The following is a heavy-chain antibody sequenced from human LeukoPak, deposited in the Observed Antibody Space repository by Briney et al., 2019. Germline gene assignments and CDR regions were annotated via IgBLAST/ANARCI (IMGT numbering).Heavy chain of an antibody. CDR1: GFTFSSYW. CDR3: ARAEMYYYDSSGYADY. V-gene: IGHV3-7*01. Sequence: GGSLRLSCAASGFTFSSYWMSWVRQAPGEGLEWVANIKQDGSEKYYVDSVKGRFTISRDNAKNSLYLQMNSLRAEDTAVYYCARAEMYYYDSSGYADYWGQGTLVTVSS. J-gene: IGHJ4*02. CDR2: IKQDGSEK. D-gene: IGHD3-22*01.